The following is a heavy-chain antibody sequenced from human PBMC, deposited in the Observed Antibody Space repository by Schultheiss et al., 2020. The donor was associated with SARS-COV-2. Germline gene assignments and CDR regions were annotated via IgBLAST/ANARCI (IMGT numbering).Heavy chain of an antibody. V-gene: IGHV2-5*08. CDR3: AHLYYYGSGSSTLDV. J-gene: IGHJ6*02. CDR2: IYWNDDK. Sequence: SGPTLVKPTQTLTLTCTFSGFSLSTSGMRVSWIRQPPGKALEWLALIYWNDDKRYSPSLKSRLTITKDTSKSQVVLTMTNMDPVDTATYYCAHLYYYGSGSSTLDVWGQGTTVTVSS. D-gene: IGHD3-10*01. CDR1: GFSLSTSGMR.